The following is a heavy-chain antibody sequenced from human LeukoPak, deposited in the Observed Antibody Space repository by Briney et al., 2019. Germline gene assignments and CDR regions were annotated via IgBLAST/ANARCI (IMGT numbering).Heavy chain of an antibody. CDR1: GYTFTSYY. CDR2: INPSGGST. Sequence: ASVKVSCKASGYTFTSYYMHWVRQAPGQGLEWMGIINPSGGSTSYAQKFQGRVTMTRDMSISTVYMELSSLRSDDTAVYFCARPVLRYFDWQNFFDYWGQGTLVTVSS. J-gene: IGHJ4*02. CDR3: ARPVLRYFDWQNFFDY. V-gene: IGHV1-46*01. D-gene: IGHD3-9*01.